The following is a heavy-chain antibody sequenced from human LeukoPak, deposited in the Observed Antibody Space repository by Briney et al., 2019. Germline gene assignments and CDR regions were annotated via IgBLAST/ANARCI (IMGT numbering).Heavy chain of an antibody. D-gene: IGHD3-10*01. V-gene: IGHV3-30-3*01. CDR3: ARVRGAGSGYFDL. Sequence: GRSLRLSCAASGFTFSSYAMHWVRQAPGKGLEWVAVISYDGSNKYYADSVKGRFTISRDNSKNTLYLQMNSLRAEDTAVYYCARVRGAGSGYFDLWGRGTLATVSS. J-gene: IGHJ2*01. CDR1: GFTFSSYA. CDR2: ISYDGSNK.